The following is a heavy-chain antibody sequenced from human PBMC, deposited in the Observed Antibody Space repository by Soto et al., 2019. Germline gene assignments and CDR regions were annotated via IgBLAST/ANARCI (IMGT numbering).Heavy chain of an antibody. D-gene: IGHD1-26*01. Sequence: GGSLRLSCAASGFAFSSYAMHWVRQAPGKGLEWVAVISYDGSNKYYADSVKGRFTISRDNSKNTLYLQMNSLRAEDTAVYYCARALGRRATNAFEIWGHGTMVTVSS. CDR1: GFAFSSYA. J-gene: IGHJ3*02. CDR2: ISYDGSNK. V-gene: IGHV3-30-3*01. CDR3: ARALGRRATNAFEI.